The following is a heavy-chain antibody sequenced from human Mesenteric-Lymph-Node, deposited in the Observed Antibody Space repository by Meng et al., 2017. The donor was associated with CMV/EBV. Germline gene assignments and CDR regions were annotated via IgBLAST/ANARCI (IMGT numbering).Heavy chain of an antibody. CDR2: IIPMFGTA. V-gene: IGHV1-69*01. CDR3: ARGDPGTGSDYY. CDR1: ASAFKSYA. D-gene: IGHD1-14*01. Sequence: KTAASAFKSYAFSWVRQAPGQGLEWMGGIIPMFGTATYAQKFQGRVTITADESTTTAYMELSSLRLEDTAVFYCARGDPGTGSDYYWGQGTLVTVSS. J-gene: IGHJ4*02.